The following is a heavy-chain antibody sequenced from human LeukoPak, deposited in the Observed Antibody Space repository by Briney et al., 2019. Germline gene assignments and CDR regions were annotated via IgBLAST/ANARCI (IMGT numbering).Heavy chain of an antibody. V-gene: IGHV4-30-4*01. CDR3: ARERPYYDFWSGSSSPYYFDY. Sequence: ASETLSLTCTVSGGSISSGDYSWSWIRQPPGKGLEWIGYIYYSGSTYYNPSLKSRVTISVDTSKNQFSLKLSSVTAADTAVYYCARERPYYDFWSGSSSPYYFDYWGQGTLVTVSS. J-gene: IGHJ4*02. CDR2: IYYSGST. CDR1: GGSISSGDYS. D-gene: IGHD3-3*01.